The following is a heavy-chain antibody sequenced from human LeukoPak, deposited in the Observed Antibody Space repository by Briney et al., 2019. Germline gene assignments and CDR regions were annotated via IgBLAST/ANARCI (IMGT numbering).Heavy chain of an antibody. V-gene: IGHV4-34*01. CDR1: GGSFSGYY. J-gene: IGHJ4*02. Sequence: PSETLSLTCAVYGGSFSGYYWSWICQPPGKGLEWIGEINHSGSTNYNPSLKSRVTISVDTSKNQFSLKLSSVTAADTAVYYCARGLNSSGYLYYFDYWGQGTLVTVSS. CDR2: INHSGST. D-gene: IGHD3-22*01. CDR3: ARGLNSSGYLYYFDY.